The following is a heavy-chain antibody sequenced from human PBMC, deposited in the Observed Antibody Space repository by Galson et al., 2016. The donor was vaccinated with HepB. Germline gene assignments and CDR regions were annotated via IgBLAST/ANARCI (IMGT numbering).Heavy chain of an antibody. CDR2: INDYGGST. J-gene: IGHJ4*02. V-gene: IGHV3-23*01. CDR1: GFTFMRDV. CDR3: AKDVAVAGHGEYFDY. D-gene: IGHD6-19*01. Sequence: SLRLSCAASGFTFMRDVMSWVRQAPGKGLERVSAINDYGGSTYYADSVKGRFTISRENSKNTLYLQMNSLRAEDTAVYYCAKDVAVAGHGEYFDYWGQGTLVTVSS.